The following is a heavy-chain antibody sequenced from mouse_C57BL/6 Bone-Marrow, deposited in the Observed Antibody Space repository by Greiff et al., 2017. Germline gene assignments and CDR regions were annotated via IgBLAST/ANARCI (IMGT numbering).Heavy chain of an antibody. CDR1: GYTFTSYW. CDR2: INPSSGYT. D-gene: IGHD2-2*01. CDR3: GRYYYGYDGSLAMDY. V-gene: IGHV1-7*01. J-gene: IGHJ4*01. Sequence: QVHVKQSGAELAKPGASVKLSCKASGYTFTSYWMHWVKQRPGQGLEWIGYINPSSGYTKYNQKFKDKATLTADKSSSTADMQLSSLTYYDSAVYDSGRYYYGYDGSLAMDYLGQGDSGNVSS.